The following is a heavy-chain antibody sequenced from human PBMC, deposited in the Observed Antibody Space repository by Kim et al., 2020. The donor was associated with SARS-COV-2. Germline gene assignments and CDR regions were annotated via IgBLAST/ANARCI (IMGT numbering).Heavy chain of an antibody. CDR1: GGTFSSYA. V-gene: IGHV1-69*13. D-gene: IGHD3-10*01. J-gene: IGHJ4*02. Sequence: SVKVSCKASGGTFSSYAISWVRQAPGQGLEWMGGIIPIFGTANYAQKFQGRVTITADESTSTAYMELSSLRSEDTAVYYCAGALPQYYYGSGYFDYWGQGTLVTVSS. CDR2: IIPIFGTA. CDR3: AGALPQYYYGSGYFDY.